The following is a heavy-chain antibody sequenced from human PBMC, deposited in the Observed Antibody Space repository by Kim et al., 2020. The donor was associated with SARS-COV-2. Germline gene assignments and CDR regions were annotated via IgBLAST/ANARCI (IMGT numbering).Heavy chain of an antibody. CDR1: GGSISSYY. CDR3: ARWTLTMVRGAYRPAWGWFDP. D-gene: IGHD3-10*01. V-gene: IGHV4-59*01. CDR2: IYYSGST. Sequence: SETLSLTCTVSGGSISSYYWSWIRQPPGKGLEWIGYIYYSGSTNYNPSLKSRVTISVDTSKNQFSLKLSSVTAADTAVYYCARWTLTMVRGAYRPAWGWFDPWGQGTLVTVSS. J-gene: IGHJ5*02.